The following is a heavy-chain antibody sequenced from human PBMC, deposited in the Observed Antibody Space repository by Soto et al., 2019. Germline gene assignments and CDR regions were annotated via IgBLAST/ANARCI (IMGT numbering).Heavy chain of an antibody. CDR3: ARDDCSSGCPYYYYYGMDV. J-gene: IGHJ6*02. D-gene: IGHD6-19*01. CDR2: ISYDGSNK. CDR1: GFTFSSYA. Sequence: GGSLRLSCAASGFTFSSYAMHWVRQAPGKGLEWVAVISYDGSNKYYADSVKGRFTISRDNSKNTLYLQMNSLRAEDTAVYYCARDDCSSGCPYYYYYGMDVWGQGTAVTVSS. V-gene: IGHV3-30-3*01.